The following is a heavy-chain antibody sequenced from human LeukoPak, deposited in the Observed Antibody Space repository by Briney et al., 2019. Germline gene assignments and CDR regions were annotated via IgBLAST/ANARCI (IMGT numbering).Heavy chain of an antibody. Sequence: SQTLSLTWAISGDSVSSNSVTWNWIRQSPSRGLEWLGRTYYRSTWYNDYAVSVRGRITVNPDTSKNQFSLHLNSVTPEDTAVYYCARRLTQYDCFDPWGQGILVTVSS. J-gene: IGHJ5*02. CDR1: GDSVSSNSVT. CDR2: TYYRSTWYN. D-gene: IGHD2-2*01. CDR3: ARRLTQYDCFDP. V-gene: IGHV6-1*01.